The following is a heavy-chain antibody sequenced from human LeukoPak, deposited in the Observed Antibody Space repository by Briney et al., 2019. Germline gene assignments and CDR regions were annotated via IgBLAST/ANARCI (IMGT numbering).Heavy chain of an antibody. Sequence: GGSLRLSCAASGFTVSSNYMSWVRQAPGKGLEWVSVIYSGGSTYYADSVKGRFTISRDNSKNTLYLQMNSLRAEDTAVYYCAREDYGDYYFDYWGQGTLVTVSS. CDR3: AREDYGDYYFDY. CDR1: GFTVSSNY. J-gene: IGHJ4*02. CDR2: IYSGGST. D-gene: IGHD4-17*01. V-gene: IGHV3-53*01.